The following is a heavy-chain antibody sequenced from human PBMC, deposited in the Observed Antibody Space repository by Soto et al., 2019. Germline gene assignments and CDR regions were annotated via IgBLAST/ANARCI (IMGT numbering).Heavy chain of an antibody. J-gene: IGHJ4*02. D-gene: IGHD1-20*01. CDR3: ARITGRHLDY. CDR2: IDYSGTA. CDR1: SGSISVTNAF. Sequence: PSETLSLTCTVSSGSISVTNAFWGWVRQPPGKGLEWIGNIDYSGTAYFSPSLATRVTFHVDTSKNQFSLTLYSVTAADTAVYYCARITGRHLDYWGQGILVTVSS. V-gene: IGHV4-39*01.